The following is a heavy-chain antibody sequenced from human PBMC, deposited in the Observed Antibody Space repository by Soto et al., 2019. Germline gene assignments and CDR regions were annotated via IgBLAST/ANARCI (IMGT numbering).Heavy chain of an antibody. J-gene: IGHJ4*02. CDR1: GGSISSFY. D-gene: IGHD4-17*01. CDR2: IYYYGNT. Sequence: PSETLSLTCTVSGGSISSFYWSWIRQPPGKGLEWIGYIYYYGNTNYNPSLKSRVTISVDTSKNQFSLKLSSVTAADTAVYYCARDPRIYSDPYYFDYWGQGTLVTVST. V-gene: IGHV4-59*01. CDR3: ARDPRIYSDPYYFDY.